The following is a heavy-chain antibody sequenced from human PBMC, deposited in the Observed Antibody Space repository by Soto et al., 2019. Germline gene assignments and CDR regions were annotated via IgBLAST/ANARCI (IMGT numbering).Heavy chain of an antibody. Sequence: GGSLRLSCAASGFTFSSYAMHWVRQAPGKGLEWVAVISYDGSNKYYADSVKGRFTISRDNSKNTLYLQMNSLRAEDTAVYYCERARAAAGPFDTWGQGTLVTVSS. V-gene: IGHV3-30-3*01. J-gene: IGHJ5*02. D-gene: IGHD6-13*01. CDR1: GFTFSSYA. CDR2: ISYDGSNK. CDR3: ERARAAAGPFDT.